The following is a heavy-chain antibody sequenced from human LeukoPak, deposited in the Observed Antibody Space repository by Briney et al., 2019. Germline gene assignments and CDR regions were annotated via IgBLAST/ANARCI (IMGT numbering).Heavy chain of an antibody. J-gene: IGHJ4*02. D-gene: IGHD6-13*01. Sequence: ESGPTLVKPTQTLTLTCTFSGFSLSTSGVGVGWIRQPPGKALEWLALIYWDDDKRYSPSLKSRLTITKDTSKNQVVLTMTNMDPVDTATYYCAHREIAAAGTRGLGDYFDYWGQGTLVTVSS. CDR1: GFSLSTSGVG. CDR3: AHREIAAAGTRGLGDYFDY. V-gene: IGHV2-5*02. CDR2: IYWDDDK.